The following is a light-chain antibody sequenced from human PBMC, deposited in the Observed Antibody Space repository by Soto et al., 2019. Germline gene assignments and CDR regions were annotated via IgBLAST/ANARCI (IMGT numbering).Light chain of an antibody. CDR1: NSNIASNT. J-gene: IGLJ1*01. CDR3: AAWDDTIKRYV. V-gene: IGLV1-44*01. CDR2: YNN. Sequence: QSVLTQPPSASETPGQTVSISCSGSNSNIASNTVNWYQHLPGTAPKLLIYYNNQRPSGVPDRFSGSKSGTSDSLAISGLQYEDESDYYCAAWDDTIKRYVFGTGTKVTVL.